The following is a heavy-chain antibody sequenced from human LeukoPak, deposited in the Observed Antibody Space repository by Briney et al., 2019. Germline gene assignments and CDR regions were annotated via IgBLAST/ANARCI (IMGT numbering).Heavy chain of an antibody. D-gene: IGHD1-26*01. Sequence: PSETLSLTCTVSGGSISSSSYYWGWIRQPPGKGLEWIGSIYYSGSTYYNPSLKSRVTISVDTSKNQFSLKLSSVTAADTAVYYCARQNSGSYADAFDIWGQGTMVTVSS. CDR1: GGSISSSSYY. CDR2: IYYSGST. J-gene: IGHJ3*02. CDR3: ARQNSGSYADAFDI. V-gene: IGHV4-39*01.